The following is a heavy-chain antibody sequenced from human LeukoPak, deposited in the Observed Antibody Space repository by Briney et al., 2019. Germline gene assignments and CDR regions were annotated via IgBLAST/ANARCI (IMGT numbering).Heavy chain of an antibody. CDR1: GGSISSYY. J-gene: IGHJ4*02. D-gene: IGHD6-19*01. V-gene: IGHV4-59*08. CDR2: IYYSGST. CDR3: ARGLTAVASDY. Sequence: SETLSLTCTVSGGSISSYYWSWIRQTPGKGLEWIGDIYYSGSTNYNPSLKSRVTISVDTSKNQFSLKLSSVTAADTAVYYCARGLTAVASDYWGQGTLVTVSS.